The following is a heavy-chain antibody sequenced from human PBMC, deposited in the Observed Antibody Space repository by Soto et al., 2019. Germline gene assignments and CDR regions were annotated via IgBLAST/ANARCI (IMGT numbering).Heavy chain of an antibody. CDR2: IYYSGST. V-gene: IGHV4-39*01. D-gene: IGHD3-10*01. CDR1: GGSISSSSYY. J-gene: IGHJ4*02. CDR3: ARHGGYVSGSYRGGIGDY. Sequence: QLQLQESGPGLVKPSETLSLTYTVSGGSISSSSYYWGWIRQPPGKGLEWIGSIYYSGSTYYNPSLKSRVAISVDTSKNQFSLKLSSVTAADTAVYYCARHGGYVSGSYRGGIGDYWGQGTLVTVSS.